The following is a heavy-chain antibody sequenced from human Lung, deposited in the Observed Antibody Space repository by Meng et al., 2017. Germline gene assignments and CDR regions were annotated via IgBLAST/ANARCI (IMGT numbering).Heavy chain of an antibody. J-gene: IGHJ4*02. CDR1: GFTFSNYS. D-gene: IGHD2-15*01. Sequence: EVQLVESGGGLVKPGGSLRLSCAASGFTFSNYSMNWVRQAPGKGLEWVSSISSSSTYADSVKGRFTISRDNAKNSLYLQMNSLRAEDTAVYYCARGRVVVAATPSDYWGQGTLVTVSS. CDR2: ISSSST. CDR3: ARGRVVVAATPSDY. V-gene: IGHV3-21*01.